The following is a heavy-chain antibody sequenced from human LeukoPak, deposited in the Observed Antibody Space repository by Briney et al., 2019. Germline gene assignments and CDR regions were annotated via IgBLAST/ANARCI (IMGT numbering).Heavy chain of an antibody. CDR3: AKEAFDSSGSSDS. CDR1: GFTFRSYG. V-gene: IGHV3-30*18. Sequence: GGSLRLSCVASGFTFRSYGIHWVRQAPGKGLEWVAVISSDESNKSYADSVKGRFTISRDNSKNTLYLQMNSLRAEDTAVYYCAKEAFDSSGSSDSWGQGTLVTVSS. J-gene: IGHJ4*02. D-gene: IGHD3-22*01. CDR2: ISSDESNK.